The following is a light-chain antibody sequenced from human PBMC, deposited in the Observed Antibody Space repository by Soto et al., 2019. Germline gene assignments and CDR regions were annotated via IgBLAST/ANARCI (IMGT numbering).Light chain of an antibody. CDR1: SSDDGSYNL. CDR3: YSYAGRSTSV. Sequence: QSALTQPASVSGSPGQSITISCTGTSSDDGSYNLVSWYQQYPGKAPKLMIYEDDERPSGVSNRFSGSKSGNTASRTISGLQAEDEADYYCYSYAGRSTSVFGGGTKLTVL. CDR2: EDD. J-gene: IGLJ2*01. V-gene: IGLV2-23*01.